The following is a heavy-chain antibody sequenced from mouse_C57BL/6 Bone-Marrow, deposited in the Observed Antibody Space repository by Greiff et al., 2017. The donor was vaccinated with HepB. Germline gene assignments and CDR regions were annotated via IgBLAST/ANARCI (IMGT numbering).Heavy chain of an antibody. J-gene: IGHJ3*01. V-gene: IGHV1-50*01. CDR2: IDPSDSYT. CDR3: ARDFPYYYGSSGFLY. Sequence: QVQLKQPGAELVKPGASVKLSCKASGYTFTSYWMQWVKQRPGQGLEWIGEIDPSDSYTNYNQKFKGKATLTVDTSSSTAYMQLSSLTSEDSAVYYCARDFPYYYGSSGFLYWGQGTLVTVSA. CDR1: GYTFTSYW. D-gene: IGHD1-1*01.